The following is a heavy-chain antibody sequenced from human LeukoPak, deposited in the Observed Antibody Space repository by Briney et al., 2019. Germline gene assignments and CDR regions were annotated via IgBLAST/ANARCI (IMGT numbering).Heavy chain of an antibody. CDR2: ISGSGGST. V-gene: IGHV3-23*01. D-gene: IGHD6-19*01. J-gene: IGHJ4*02. CDR1: GFTFSSYA. CDR3: AKGSGWPPYFFDY. Sequence: GGSLRLSCAASGFTFSSYAMSWVRQAPGKGLEWVSAISGSGGSTYYADSVKGRFTISRDNSKNTLYLQMKSLRDEDTGVYYCAKGSGWPPYFFDYWGQGTLVTVSS.